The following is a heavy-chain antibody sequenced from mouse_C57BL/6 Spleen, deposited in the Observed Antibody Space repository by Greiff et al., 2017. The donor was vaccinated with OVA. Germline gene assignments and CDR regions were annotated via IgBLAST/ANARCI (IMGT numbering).Heavy chain of an antibody. Sequence: VQLKQSGAELVKPGASVKLSCTASGFNIKDYYMHWVKQRTEQGLAWIGRIDPEDGETKYAPKFKGKATITADTSSNTAYLQLSSLTSEDTAVYNCARYYYGSSHAMDYWGQGTSVTVSS. D-gene: IGHD1-1*01. J-gene: IGHJ4*01. CDR3: ARYYYGSSHAMDY. CDR2: IDPEDGET. V-gene: IGHV14-2*01. CDR1: GFNIKDYY.